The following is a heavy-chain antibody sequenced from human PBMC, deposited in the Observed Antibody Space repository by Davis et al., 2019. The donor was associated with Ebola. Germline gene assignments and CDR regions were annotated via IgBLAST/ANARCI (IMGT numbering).Heavy chain of an antibody. Sequence: ASVKVSCKASGYTFTGYYMHWVRQAPGQGLEWMGWINPNSGGTNYAQKFQGRVTMTRDTSISTAYMELSRLRSDDTAVYYCAREVHEIAVAEGEGMDVWGQGTTVTVSS. CDR3: AREVHEIAVAEGEGMDV. D-gene: IGHD6-19*01. CDR2: INPNSGGT. V-gene: IGHV1-2*02. J-gene: IGHJ6*02. CDR1: GYTFTGYY.